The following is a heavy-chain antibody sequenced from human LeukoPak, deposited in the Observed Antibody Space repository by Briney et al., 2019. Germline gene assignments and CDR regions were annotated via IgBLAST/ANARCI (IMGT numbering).Heavy chain of an antibody. CDR3: AREIEDGPYAFDI. Sequence: PSETLSLTCFVSGGSINSNNDYWAWIRQPPGKGLEWIGEINHSGSTNYNPSLKSRVTISVDTSKNQFSLKLSSVTAADTAVYYCAREIEDGPYAFDIWGQGTMVTVSS. D-gene: IGHD2-15*01. CDR1: GGSINSNNDY. V-gene: IGHV4-39*07. CDR2: INHSGST. J-gene: IGHJ3*02.